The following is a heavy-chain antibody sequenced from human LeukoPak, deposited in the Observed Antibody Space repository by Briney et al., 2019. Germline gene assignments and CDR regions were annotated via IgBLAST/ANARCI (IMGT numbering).Heavy chain of an antibody. V-gene: IGHV3-23*01. D-gene: IGHD2-15*01. CDR1: GFTFSSSA. CDR3: AKDQRVEAPHSLDS. CDR2: IIANGGST. Sequence: PGGSLRLSCAASGFTFSSSAMSWVRHVPGKGLEWVSGIIANGGSTNYADSVRGRFTISRDNSKNTLDVQMNSRRDEDTAVYYCAKDQRVEAPHSLDSWGQGTLVTVSS. J-gene: IGHJ4*02.